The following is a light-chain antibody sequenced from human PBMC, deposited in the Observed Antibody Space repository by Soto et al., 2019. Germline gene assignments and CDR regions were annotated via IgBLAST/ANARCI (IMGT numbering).Light chain of an antibody. J-gene: IGLJ1*01. V-gene: IGLV2-11*01. CDR2: EVS. CDR1: SRDVDAYDF. Sequence: QSALTQPRSVSGSPGQSVALSCTGTSRDVDAYDFVSWYQHHPGKAPKLIISEVSKRPSGVAPRFSGSKSGNTASLTISGLQAEDEADYFCCSFAGSFYVFGTGTKVTVL. CDR3: CSFAGSFYV.